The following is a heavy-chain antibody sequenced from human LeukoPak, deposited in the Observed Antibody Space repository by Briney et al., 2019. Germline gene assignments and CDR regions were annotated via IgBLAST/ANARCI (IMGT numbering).Heavy chain of an antibody. CDR3: AKATYYYDSSGNRETFGY. Sequence: SQTLSLTCAISGDSVSSNSAAWNWIRQSPSRGLEWLGRTYYRSKWYNDYAVSVESRITINPDTSKNQFSLQLNSVTPEDTAVYYCAKATYYYDSSGNRETFGYWGQGTLVTVSS. J-gene: IGHJ4*02. D-gene: IGHD3-22*01. CDR1: GDSVSSNSAA. V-gene: IGHV6-1*01. CDR2: TYYRSKWYN.